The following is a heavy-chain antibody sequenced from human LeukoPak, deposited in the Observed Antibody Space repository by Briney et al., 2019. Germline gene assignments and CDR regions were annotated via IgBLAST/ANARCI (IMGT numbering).Heavy chain of an antibody. J-gene: IGHJ4*02. D-gene: IGHD4-17*01. CDR3: ARDEGFYGSALNDY. CDR1: GFTFSSYW. CDR2: IKQDGREK. V-gene: IGHV3-7*01. Sequence: PGGSLRLSCAASGFTFSSYWMGWVRQAPGKGLEWVANIKQDGREKYYVDSVKGRFTISRDNAKNALYLQMNSLKAEDTDVYYCARDEGFYGSALNDYWGQGTLVTVSS.